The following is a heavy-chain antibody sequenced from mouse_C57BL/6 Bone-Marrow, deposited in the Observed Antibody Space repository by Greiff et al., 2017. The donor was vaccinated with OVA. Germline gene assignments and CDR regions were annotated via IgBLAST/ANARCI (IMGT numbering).Heavy chain of an antibody. J-gene: IGHJ2*01. D-gene: IGHD1-1*01. Sequence: VQLQQSGAELARPGASVKLSCKASGYTFTSYGISWVKQRTGQGLEWIGEIYPRSGNTYYNEKFKGKATLTADKSASTAYMALRSLTSEDAAVYFCARFTTVGEGDFWGQGTTLTVSS. CDR1: GYTFTSYG. V-gene: IGHV1-81*01. CDR3: ARFTTVGEGDF. CDR2: IYPRSGNT.